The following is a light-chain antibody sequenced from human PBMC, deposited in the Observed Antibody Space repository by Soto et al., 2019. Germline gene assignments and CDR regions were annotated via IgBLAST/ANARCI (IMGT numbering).Light chain of an antibody. CDR2: GVT. Sequence: EIVLTQSPGTLSLSPGERATLSCRASRSISSNYVAWYQQKPGQVPRLLIYGVTNRVTGIPERFSGSGSGTEFTLTISRLEPEDFAVYYCQQRNVWPPVTFGQGTRLEIK. V-gene: IGKV3D-20*02. J-gene: IGKJ5*01. CDR1: RSISSNY. CDR3: QQRNVWPPVT.